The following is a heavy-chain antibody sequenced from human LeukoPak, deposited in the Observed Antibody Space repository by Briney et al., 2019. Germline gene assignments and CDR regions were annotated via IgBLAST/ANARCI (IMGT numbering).Heavy chain of an antibody. V-gene: IGHV1-2*02. CDR2: INPNSGGT. Sequence: ASVKVSCKASGYTFTGYYMHWVRQAPGQGLEWMGWINPNSGGTNYAQKFQGRVTMTRDTSISTAYMELSRLRSDDTAVYYCARSPTYYGSGSYYHDYWGQGTLVTVSS. CDR1: GYTFTGYY. CDR3: ARSPTYYGSGSYYHDY. J-gene: IGHJ4*02. D-gene: IGHD3-10*01.